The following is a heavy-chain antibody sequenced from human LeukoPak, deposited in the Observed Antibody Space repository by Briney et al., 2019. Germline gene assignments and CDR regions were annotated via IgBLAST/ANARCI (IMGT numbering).Heavy chain of an antibody. CDR1: GYTFTGYY. CDR3: AREGMEYSYSNWFDP. Sequence: GASVKVSCKASGYTFTGYYMHWVRQAPGKGLEWVAVISYDGSNKYYADSVKGRFTISRDNSKNTLYLQMNSLRAEDTAVYYCAREGMEYSYSNWFDPWGQGTLVTVSS. J-gene: IGHJ5*02. D-gene: IGHD5-18*01. CDR2: ISYDGSNK. V-gene: IGHV3-30*04.